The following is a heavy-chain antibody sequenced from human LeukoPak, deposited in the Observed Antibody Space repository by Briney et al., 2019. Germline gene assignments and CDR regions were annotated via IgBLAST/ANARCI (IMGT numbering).Heavy chain of an antibody. Sequence: GASVKVSCKASGYTFTGYGITWVRQAPGQGLEWMGWVSGYNGNTNYAQKVKGRVTMTTETSTNTAYMELRNLRSDDTAVYYCASGTTTMIRGVYYYYYGMDVWGQGTTVTVSS. CDR3: ASGTTTMIRGVYYYYYGMDV. D-gene: IGHD3-10*01. V-gene: IGHV1-18*01. CDR1: GYTFTGYG. J-gene: IGHJ6*02. CDR2: VSGYNGNT.